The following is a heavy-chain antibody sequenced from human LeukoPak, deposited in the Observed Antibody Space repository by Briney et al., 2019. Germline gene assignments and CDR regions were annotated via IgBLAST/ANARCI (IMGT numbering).Heavy chain of an antibody. J-gene: IGHJ4*02. D-gene: IGHD3-22*01. V-gene: IGHV5-51*01. Sequence: GESLKISCKTFGYGFTSYWIGWVRQMPGKGPEWMGIIYPGKSDTRYSPSFQGQVTISADNSISTAYLQWSSLKASDTAMYYCARQGGGYYDSRGYFDYWGQGTLVTVSS. CDR3: ARQGGGYYDSRGYFDY. CDR1: GYGFTSYW. CDR2: IYPGKSDT.